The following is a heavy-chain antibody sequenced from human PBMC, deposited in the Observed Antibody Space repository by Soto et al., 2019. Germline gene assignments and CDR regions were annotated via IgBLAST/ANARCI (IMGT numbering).Heavy chain of an antibody. J-gene: IGHJ3*01. D-gene: IGHD3-22*01. CDR3: VREAITCYDSSGFDAFEF. V-gene: IGHV4-59*01. CDR1: GGSISSYY. Sequence: KTSENLSLTSTVSGGSISSYYWSWIRQPPGKGLEWIGYIYYSGSTNYNPSLKSRVTISVDTSKNQFSLKLSSVTAADTAVYYCVREAITCYDSSGFDAFEFWGQGTMVTFS. CDR2: IYYSGST.